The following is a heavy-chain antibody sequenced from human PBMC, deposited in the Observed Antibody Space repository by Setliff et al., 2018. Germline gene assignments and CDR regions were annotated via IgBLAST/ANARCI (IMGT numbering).Heavy chain of an antibody. D-gene: IGHD2-21*01. CDR2: IYNSGST. J-gene: IGHJ6*02. V-gene: IGHV4-59*08. CDR1: GGSISSYY. CDR3: ATRTFAVIPHSGLGLDYFYGMDV. Sequence: PSETLSLTCTVSGGSISSYYWSWIRQPPGKGLEWIGYIYNSGSTNYNPSLKSRVTISVDTSKRQVSLNLNSVTAADTGVYYCATRTFAVIPHSGLGLDYFYGMDVWGRGTTVTVSS.